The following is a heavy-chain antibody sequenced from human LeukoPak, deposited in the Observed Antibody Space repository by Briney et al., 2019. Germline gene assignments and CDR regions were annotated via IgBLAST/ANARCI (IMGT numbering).Heavy chain of an antibody. D-gene: IGHD6-13*01. V-gene: IGHV4-34*01. CDR3: AREEDQQLILY. CDR2: INHSGST. J-gene: IGHJ4*02. Sequence: PSETLSLTCAVYGGSFSDYYWSWIRQPPGKGLEWIGEINHSGSTNYNPSLKSRVTISVDTSKNQFSLKLSSVTAADTAVYYCAREEDQQLILYWGQGNLVTVSS. CDR1: GGSFSDYY.